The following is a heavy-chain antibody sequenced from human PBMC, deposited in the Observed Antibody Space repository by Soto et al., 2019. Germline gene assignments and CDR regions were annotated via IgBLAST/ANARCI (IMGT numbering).Heavy chain of an antibody. D-gene: IGHD2-15*01. CDR3: ARGLGYCSGGSCYSGAFDI. J-gene: IGHJ3*02. CDR1: GYTFTSYD. V-gene: IGHV1-8*01. CDR2: MNPNSGNT. Sequence: GASVKVSCKASGYTFTSYDINWVRQATGQGLEWMGWMNPNSGNTGYAQKFQGRVTMTRNTSISTAYMELSSLRSEDTAVYYCARGLGYCSGGSCYSGAFDIWGQGTMVTV.